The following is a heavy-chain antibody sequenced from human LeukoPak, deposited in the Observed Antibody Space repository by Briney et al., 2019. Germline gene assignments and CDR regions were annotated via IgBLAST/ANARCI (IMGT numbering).Heavy chain of an antibody. J-gene: IGHJ6*03. CDR2: ISAYNGNT. CDR3: ARRGVEYSGYDWFLRSSRHYYYYMDV. CDR1: GYTFTGYY. Sequence: ASVKVSCKASGYTFTGYYMHWVRQAPGQGLEWMGWISAYNGNTNYAQKLQGRVTMTTDTSTSTAYMELRSLRSDDTAVYYCARRGVEYSGYDWFLRSSRHYYYYMDVWGKGTTVTVSS. V-gene: IGHV1-18*04. D-gene: IGHD5-12*01.